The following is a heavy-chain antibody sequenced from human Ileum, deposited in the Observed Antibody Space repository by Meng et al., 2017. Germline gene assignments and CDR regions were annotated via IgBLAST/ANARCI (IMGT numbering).Heavy chain of an antibody. CDR2: LRAAGNT. V-gene: IGHV3-66*02. J-gene: IGHJ4*02. CDR1: GFTVRDNY. D-gene: IGHD6-25*01. Sequence: AGLVDPGGGVVTPGGALRLSFSVSGFTVRDNYMHWVRQAPGKGLEWVSILRAAGNTFYADSVEGRFTFSRDNSKNTVFLQMNDLRPEDTAVYYCVRGGGYIIAYWGQGSLVTVSS. CDR3: VRGGGYIIAY.